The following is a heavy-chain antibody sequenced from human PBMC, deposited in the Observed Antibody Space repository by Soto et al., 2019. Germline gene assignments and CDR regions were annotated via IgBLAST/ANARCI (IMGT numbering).Heavy chain of an antibody. V-gene: IGHV3-23*01. D-gene: IGHD3-10*01. J-gene: IGHJ3*02. CDR2: FSGSSSSL. CDR3: AKGGSSNFRDAFDI. CDR1: GFTFSNYA. Sequence: HPGGSLRLSCAASGFTFSNYAMSWVRQAPGKGLEWVSTFSGSSSSLYYSDSVRGRFSISRDNSKNMLYLQMNSLRAEDTAVYYCAKGGSSNFRDAFDIWGQGPMVTVSS.